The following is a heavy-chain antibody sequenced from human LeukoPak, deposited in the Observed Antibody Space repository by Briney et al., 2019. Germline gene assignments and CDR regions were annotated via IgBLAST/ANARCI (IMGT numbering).Heavy chain of an antibody. Sequence: GGSLRLSCAASGFILSTSWMTWVRQAPGKGLQWVANIKQDGGEEHYVGSVRGRFTISRDNAKNSLYLQMNNLRAEDTAVYYCARDPYDTNGSYYAAFDIWGQGTVVAVSS. V-gene: IGHV3-7*01. J-gene: IGHJ3*02. CDR1: GFILSTSW. CDR2: IKQDGGEE. D-gene: IGHD3-22*01. CDR3: ARDPYDTNGSYYAAFDI.